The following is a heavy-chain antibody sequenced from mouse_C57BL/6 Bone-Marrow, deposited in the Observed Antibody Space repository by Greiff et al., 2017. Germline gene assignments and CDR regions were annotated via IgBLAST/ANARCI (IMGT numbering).Heavy chain of an antibody. CDR3: SIKSYYGYDELLTMDY. J-gene: IGHJ4*01. D-gene: IGHD2-9*01. Sequence: QVQLQQPGAELVKPGASVKLSCKASGYTFTSYWMHWVKQRPGQGLEWIGMIHPNSGSTNYNEKFKSKATLTADKSSSTAYMQLSSLSSEDSAVFDFSIKSYYGYDELLTMDYSSQSTSVPVSS. CDR2: IHPNSGST. CDR1: GYTFTSYW. V-gene: IGHV1-64*01.